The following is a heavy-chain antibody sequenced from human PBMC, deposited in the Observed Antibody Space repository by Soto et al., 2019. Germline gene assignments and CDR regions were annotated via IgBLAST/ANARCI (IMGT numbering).Heavy chain of an antibody. CDR3: ARVGQLGYCSSTSCYGSYYYYYYGMDV. Sequence: PSETLSLTCIVSGGSITCHYWSWIRQFPGKGLEWIGEINHSGSTNYNPSLKSRVTISVDTSKNQFSLKLSSVTAADTAVYYCARVGQLGYCSSTSCYGSYYYYYYGMDVWGQGTTVTVSS. CDR2: INHSGST. D-gene: IGHD2-2*01. J-gene: IGHJ6*02. CDR1: GGSITCHY. V-gene: IGHV4-34*01.